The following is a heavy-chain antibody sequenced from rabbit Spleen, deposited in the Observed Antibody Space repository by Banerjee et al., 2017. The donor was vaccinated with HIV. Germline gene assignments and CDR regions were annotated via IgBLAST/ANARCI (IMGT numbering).Heavy chain of an antibody. CDR2: MDTGSSGFT. CDR3: ARDSGSSFSRYGMDL. Sequence: LAGSGGRLVGNEGCPRLTWNHSRYDFGSNNYMCWVRQAPGKGLEWIACMDTGSSGFTYFASWAKGRFTISKTSSTTVTLQMSSLAAADSAPYFSARDSGSSFSRYGMDLWGPGTLVTVS. J-gene: IGHJ6*01. D-gene: IGHD8-1*01. V-gene: IGHV1S45*01. CDR1: RYDFGSNNY.